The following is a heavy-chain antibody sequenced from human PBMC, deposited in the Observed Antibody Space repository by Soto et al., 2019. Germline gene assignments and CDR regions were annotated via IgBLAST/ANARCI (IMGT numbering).Heavy chain of an antibody. V-gene: IGHV3-23*01. CDR2: ISGSGGST. CDR1: GFTFSSYA. Sequence: GGSLRLSCAASGFTFSSYAMSWVRQAPGKGLEWVSAISGSGGSTYYADSVKGRFTIYRDNSKNTLYLQMNSLRAEDTAVYYCAKDPGITIFGVATDYWGQGTLVTVSS. CDR3: AKDPGITIFGVATDY. J-gene: IGHJ4*02. D-gene: IGHD3-3*01.